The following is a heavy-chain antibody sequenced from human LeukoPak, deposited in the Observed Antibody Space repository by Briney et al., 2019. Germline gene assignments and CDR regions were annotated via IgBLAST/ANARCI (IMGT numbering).Heavy chain of an antibody. CDR1: GGSFSDFY. J-gene: IGHJ1*01. CDR3: AYSSGYQQH. CDR2: INHSGST. D-gene: IGHD3-22*01. Sequence: SETLSLTCAVYGGSFSDFYGTWIRQPPGKGLEWIGEINHSGSTNYKPSLKSRVTISVDTSKNQFSLKLSSMTAADTAVYYCAYSSGYQQHCGQGTLVTISS. V-gene: IGHV4-34*01.